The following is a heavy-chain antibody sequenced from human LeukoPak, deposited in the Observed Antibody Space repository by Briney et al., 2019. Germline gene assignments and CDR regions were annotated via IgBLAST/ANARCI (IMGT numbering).Heavy chain of an antibody. J-gene: IGHJ6*02. Sequence: GESLKISCKGSGYSFTSYWIAWVRQMPGKGLEYMGVIYPDDSDTRYSPSFQGQVTISADKSISTAHLQWSSLKASDTAMYYCARFFRGGAGANYYYGMDVWGQGTTVTVSS. CDR1: GYSFTSYW. CDR2: IYPDDSDT. V-gene: IGHV5-51*01. CDR3: ARFFRGGAGANYYYGMDV. D-gene: IGHD4-23*01.